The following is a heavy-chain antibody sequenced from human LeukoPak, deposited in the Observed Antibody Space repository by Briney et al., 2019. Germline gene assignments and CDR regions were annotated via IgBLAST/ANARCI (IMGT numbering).Heavy chain of an antibody. Sequence: SETLSLTCTVSGGSISSSSYYWGWIRQPPGKGLEWIGSIYYSGSTYYNPSLKSRVTISVDTSKNQFSLKLSSVTAADTAVYYCARLTPAGWFDPWGQGTLVTVSS. CDR1: GGSISSSSYY. CDR3: ARLTPAGWFDP. CDR2: IYYSGST. J-gene: IGHJ5*02. D-gene: IGHD2-15*01. V-gene: IGHV4-39*01.